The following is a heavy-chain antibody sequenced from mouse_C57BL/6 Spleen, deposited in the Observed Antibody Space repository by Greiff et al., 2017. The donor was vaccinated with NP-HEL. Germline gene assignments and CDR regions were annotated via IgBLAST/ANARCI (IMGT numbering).Heavy chain of an antibody. D-gene: IGHD1-1*01. J-gene: IGHJ4*01. CDR2: ISSGSITI. V-gene: IGHV5-17*01. CDR3: ARSITTVVAPYAMDY. CDR1: GFTFSAYG. Sequence: VMLVESGGGLVKPGGSLKLSCAASGFTFSAYGMHWVRQAPEKGLEWVAYISSGSITIYYADTVKGRFTISRDNAKNTLFLQMTSLRSEDTAMYYCARSITTVVAPYAMDYWGQGTSVTVSS.